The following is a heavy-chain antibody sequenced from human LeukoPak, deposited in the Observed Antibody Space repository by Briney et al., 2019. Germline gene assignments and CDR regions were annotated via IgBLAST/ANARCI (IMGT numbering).Heavy chain of an antibody. CDR2: INAVNGNT. J-gene: IGHJ4*02. D-gene: IGHD6-13*01. CDR1: GYTFTTYA. CDR3: ARDPIGSRWPYYFDY. Sequence: ASVKVSCKASGYTFTTYAIHWVRQAPGQRLEWMGWINAVNGNTKYTQKFQARVTITRDTSASTPYMELSSLRSEDTAVYYCARDPIGSRWPYYFDYWGQGTLVTVSS. V-gene: IGHV1-3*01.